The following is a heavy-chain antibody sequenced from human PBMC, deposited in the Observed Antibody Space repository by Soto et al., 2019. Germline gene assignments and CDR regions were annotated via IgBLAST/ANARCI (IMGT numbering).Heavy chain of an antibody. Sequence: SETLSLTCAVYGGSFSGYYWIWIRQPPGKGLEWIGEINHSGSTNYNPSLKSRVTISVDTSKNQFSLKLSSVTAADTAVYYCARNSGHYGMDVWGQGTTVTVSS. D-gene: IGHD5-12*01. V-gene: IGHV4-34*01. CDR1: GGSFSGYY. CDR2: INHSGST. CDR3: ARNSGHYGMDV. J-gene: IGHJ6*02.